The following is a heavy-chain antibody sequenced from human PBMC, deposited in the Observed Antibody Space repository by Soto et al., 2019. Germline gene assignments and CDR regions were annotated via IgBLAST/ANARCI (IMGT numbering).Heavy chain of an antibody. CDR2: IHYSGRT. Sequence: SETLSLTCTVSGGSISSGDYYWTWIRQHPGKGLEWIGYIHYSGRTYYNPALKRRVTISADTSKNHVFLNLTSVTAADTAVYYCADGVRPGIVAGPDVWFDPWGQGTLVTVSS. CDR3: ADGVRPGIVAGPDVWFDP. V-gene: IGHV4-31*03. J-gene: IGHJ5*02. D-gene: IGHD6-6*01. CDR1: GGSISSGDYY.